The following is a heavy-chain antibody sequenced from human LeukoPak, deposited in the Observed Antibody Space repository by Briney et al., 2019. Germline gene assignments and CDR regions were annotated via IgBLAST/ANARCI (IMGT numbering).Heavy chain of an antibody. V-gene: IGHV3-53*01. CDR3: ARDRAEHWFDP. CDR1: GFSVSNNY. D-gene: IGHD3-10*01. CDR2: IYSGGST. Sequence: GGSLRLSCAASGFSVSNNYMSWVRQAPGKGLEWVSVIYSGGSTYYADSVKGRFTISRDNSKNTVYLQMNSLRAEDTAVYYCARDRAEHWFDPWGQGTLVTASS. J-gene: IGHJ5*02.